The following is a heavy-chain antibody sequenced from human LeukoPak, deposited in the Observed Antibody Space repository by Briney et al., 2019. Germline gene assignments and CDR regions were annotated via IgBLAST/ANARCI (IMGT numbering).Heavy chain of an antibody. V-gene: IGHV1-8*01. CDR3: ARVTSGMRYNWFDP. J-gene: IGHJ5*02. D-gene: IGHD2-2*01. Sequence: ASVKVSCKTSVYTFTDYDVNWVRQAPGQGLEWMGYIHPRSGYSESAQRFQGRLSMTRDVSTDTAYMELSTLTSDDTAVYYCARVTSGMRYNWFDPWGQGTLIIVSS. CDR1: VYTFTDYD. CDR2: IHPRSGYS.